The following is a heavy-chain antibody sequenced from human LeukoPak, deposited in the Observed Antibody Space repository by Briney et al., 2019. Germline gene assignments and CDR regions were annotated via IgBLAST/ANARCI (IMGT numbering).Heavy chain of an antibody. CDR2: ITASGVST. D-gene: IGHD3-10*01. CDR1: GFTFSSYA. J-gene: IGHJ4*02. Sequence: PGGSLRPSCAASGFTFSSYAMSWVRQAPGKGLEWVSSITASGVSTHYADSVKGRFTISRDNSKNTLFLRMNSLRAEDTAVYYCAKARAKTYYFGSGSYRNEDRSFDYWGQGTLVTVSS. V-gene: IGHV3-23*01. CDR3: AKARAKTYYFGSGSYRNEDRSFDY.